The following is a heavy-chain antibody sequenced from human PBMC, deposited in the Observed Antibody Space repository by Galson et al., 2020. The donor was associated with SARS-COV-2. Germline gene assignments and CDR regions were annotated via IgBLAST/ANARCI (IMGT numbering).Heavy chain of an antibody. V-gene: IGHV4-59*01. D-gene: IGHD6-19*01. CDR3: AGLGYSGGWGIRYY. CDR1: GGSISSYY. J-gene: IGHJ4*02. Sequence: SETLSLTCTVSGGSISSYYWSWIRQPPGKGLEWIGSIYYSGSTNYNPPLKSRVTISVDTSTNQFSLKLSSVTAADTAVYYCAGLGYSGGWGIRYYWGQGALVTVSS. CDR2: IYYSGST.